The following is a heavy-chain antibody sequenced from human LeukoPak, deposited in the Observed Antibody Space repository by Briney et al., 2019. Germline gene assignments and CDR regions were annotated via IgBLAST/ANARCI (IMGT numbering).Heavy chain of an antibody. CDR1: GGTFSSYA. CDR2: IIPIFGTA. V-gene: IGHV1-69*05. Sequence: ASVKVSCKASGGTFSSYAISWVRQAPGQGLEWMGGIIPIFGTANYAQKFQGRVTITTDESTSTAYMELSSLRSEDTAVYYCARSMVAPYYYYMDVWGKGTTVTVSS. CDR3: ARSMVAPYYYYMDV. D-gene: IGHD4/OR15-4a*01. J-gene: IGHJ6*03.